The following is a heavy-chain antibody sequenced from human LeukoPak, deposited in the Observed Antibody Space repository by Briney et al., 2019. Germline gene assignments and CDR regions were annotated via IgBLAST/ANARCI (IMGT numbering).Heavy chain of an antibody. D-gene: IGHD5-24*01. CDR1: GFTFSDYY. CDR2: ISSSGSTI. CDR3: ARERWLQSPYAFDI. V-gene: IGHV3-11*04. J-gene: IGHJ3*02. Sequence: GGSLRLSCAASGFTFSDYYMSWIRQAPGKGLEWVSYISSSGSTIYYADSVKGRFTISRDNAKNSLYLQMNSLRAEDTAVYYCARERWLQSPYAFDIWGQGTMVTVSS.